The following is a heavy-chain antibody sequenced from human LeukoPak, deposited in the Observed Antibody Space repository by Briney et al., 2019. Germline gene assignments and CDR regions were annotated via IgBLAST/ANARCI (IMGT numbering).Heavy chain of an antibody. J-gene: IGHJ3*02. Sequence: ASVKVSCKASGYTFTSYAMHWVRQAPGQRLEWMGWINAGNGNTKYSQRFQGRVTITRDTSASTAYMELSSLRSEDTAVYYCARERGYYYGSSGYYYPSHAFDIWGQGTMVTVSS. CDR2: INAGNGNT. D-gene: IGHD3-22*01. CDR1: GYTFTSYA. V-gene: IGHV1-3*01. CDR3: ARERGYYYGSSGYYYPSHAFDI.